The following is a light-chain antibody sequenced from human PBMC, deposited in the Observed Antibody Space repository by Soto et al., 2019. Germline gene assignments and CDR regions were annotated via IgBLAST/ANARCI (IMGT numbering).Light chain of an antibody. CDR1: QSLLHSNGYNY. CDR3: MQAVPTPSA. Sequence: DIVMTQSPLSLPVTPGEPASISCRSSQSLLHSNGYNYLDWYLQKPGQSPQLLIYFTSNRASGVPDRFNSNGSGTDVTHKISRVEAEDGGVYFCMQAVPTPSAFGQGTKVEIK. V-gene: IGKV2-28*01. CDR2: FTS. J-gene: IGKJ1*01.